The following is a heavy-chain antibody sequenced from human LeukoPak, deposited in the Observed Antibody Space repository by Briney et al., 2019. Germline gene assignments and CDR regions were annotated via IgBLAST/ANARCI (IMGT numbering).Heavy chain of an antibody. J-gene: IGHJ4*02. CDR2: ISSSSSYI. D-gene: IGHD5-12*01. V-gene: IGHV3-21*01. Sequence: GGSLRLSCAASGFTFSSYSMNWVRQAPGKGLEWVSSISSSSSYIYYADSVKGRLTISRDNAKNSLYLQMNSLRDEDTAVYYCARAMRSGYGYWGQGTLVTVSS. CDR1: GFTFSSYS. CDR3: ARAMRSGYGY.